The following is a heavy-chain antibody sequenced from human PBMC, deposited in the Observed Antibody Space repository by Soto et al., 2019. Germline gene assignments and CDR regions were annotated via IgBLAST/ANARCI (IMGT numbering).Heavy chain of an antibody. Sequence: TSETLSLTCAVYGGSFSGYYWSWIRQPPGKGLEWIGEINHSGSTNYNPSLKSRVTISVDTSKNQFSLKLSSVTAADTAVYYCARERGSVLRFLEWPLSDAFDIWGQGTMVTVSS. CDR1: GGSFSGYY. V-gene: IGHV4-34*01. J-gene: IGHJ3*02. D-gene: IGHD3-3*01. CDR3: ARERGSVLRFLEWPLSDAFDI. CDR2: INHSGST.